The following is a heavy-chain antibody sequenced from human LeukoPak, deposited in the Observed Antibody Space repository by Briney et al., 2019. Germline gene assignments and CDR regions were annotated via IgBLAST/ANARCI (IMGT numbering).Heavy chain of an antibody. CDR1: GYTFTGYY. Sequence: ASVKVSCKASGYTFTGYYMHWVRQAPGQGLEWMGWINPNSGGTNYAQKFQGRVTMTRDTSISTAYMELSGLRSDDTAVYYCARDTPSGDYDSSGYYDYYYMDVWGKGTTVTVSS. CDR2: INPNSGGT. V-gene: IGHV1-2*02. D-gene: IGHD3-22*01. CDR3: ARDTPSGDYDSSGYYDYYYMDV. J-gene: IGHJ6*03.